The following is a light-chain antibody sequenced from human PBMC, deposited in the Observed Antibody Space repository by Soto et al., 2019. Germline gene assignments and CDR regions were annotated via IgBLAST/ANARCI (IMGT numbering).Light chain of an antibody. J-gene: IGKJ4*01. CDR3: QQSDSTPPVT. Sequence: DIQMTQSPSSLSASVGDRVTITCRASQSISSYLNWYQQKPGKAPKLLIYAASSLHSGVPSRFSGSGSGTDFTLTISSLQPEDFATYYCQQSDSTPPVTCGEGTKVEIK. V-gene: IGKV1-39*01. CDR1: QSISSY. CDR2: AAS.